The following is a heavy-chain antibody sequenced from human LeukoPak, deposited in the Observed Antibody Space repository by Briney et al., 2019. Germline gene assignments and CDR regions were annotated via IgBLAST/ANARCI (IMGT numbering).Heavy chain of an antibody. CDR3: ARLGYCSSTSCSEVY. D-gene: IGHD2-2*01. CDR2: IDPSDSYT. J-gene: IGHJ4*02. CDR1: GYSFTSYW. Sequence: GESLRISCKGSGYSFTSYWISWVRQMPGKGLEWMGRIDPSDSYTNYSPSFQGHVTISADKSISTAYLQWSSLKVSDTAMYYCARLGYCSSTSCSEVYWGQGTLVTVSS. V-gene: IGHV5-10-1*01.